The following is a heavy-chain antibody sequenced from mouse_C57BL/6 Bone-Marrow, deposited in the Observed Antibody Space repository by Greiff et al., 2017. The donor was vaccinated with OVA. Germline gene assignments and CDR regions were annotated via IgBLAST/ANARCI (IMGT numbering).Heavy chain of an antibody. J-gene: IGHJ3*01. V-gene: IGHV14-4*01. Sequence: EVQLQESGAELVRPGASVKLSCTASGFNIKDDYMHWVKQRPEQGLEWIGWIDPENGDTEYASKFQGKATITADTSYNTAYLQLSSLTSEDTAVYYCTTHLFAYWGQGTLVTVSA. CDR3: TTHLFAY. CDR2: IDPENGDT. CDR1: GFNIKDDY.